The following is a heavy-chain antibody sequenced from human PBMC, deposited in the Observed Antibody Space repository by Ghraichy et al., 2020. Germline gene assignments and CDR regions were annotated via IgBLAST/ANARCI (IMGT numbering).Heavy chain of an antibody. CDR1: GFTFSSYG. J-gene: IGHJ6*02. CDR3: ASPDPNSSSPIHYGMDV. D-gene: IGHD6-13*01. V-gene: IGHV3-30*02. Sequence: GGSLRLSCAASGFTFSSYGMHWVRQAPGKGLEWVAFIRYDGSNKYYADSVKGRFTISRDNSKNTLYLQMNSLRAEDTAVYYCASPDPNSSSPIHYGMDVWGQGTTVTVSS. CDR2: IRYDGSNK.